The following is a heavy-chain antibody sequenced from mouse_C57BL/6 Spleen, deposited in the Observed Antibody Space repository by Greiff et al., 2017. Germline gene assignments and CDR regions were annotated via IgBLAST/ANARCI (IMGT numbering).Heavy chain of an antibody. CDR3: ARGYGNYVGWFAY. V-gene: IGHV1-53*01. CDR1: GYTFTSHW. CDR2: INPSNGGT. Sequence: VQLQQPGTELVKPGASVKLSCKASGYTFTSHWMHWVKQRPGQGLEWIGNINPSNGGTNYNEKFKSKATLTVDKSSSTAYMQLSSLTSEDSAVYYCARGYGNYVGWFAYWGQGTLVTVSA. D-gene: IGHD2-10*02. J-gene: IGHJ3*01.